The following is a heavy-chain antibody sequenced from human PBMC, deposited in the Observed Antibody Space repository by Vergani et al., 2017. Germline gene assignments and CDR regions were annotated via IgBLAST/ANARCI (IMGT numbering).Heavy chain of an antibody. V-gene: IGHV3-33*06. J-gene: IGHJ6*03. CDR2: IWYDGSNK. CDR1: GFRFSSYG. CDR3: AKYLGCCNSISSSYYMDV. D-gene: IGHD2/OR15-2a*01. Sequence: QVQLVESGGGVVQPGRSLRLSCAASGFRFSSYGMNWVRQAPGKGLEWVAVIWYDGSNKYYADSVKGRFTISRDNSQNTVNLQMNSLRVDDTAVYYCAKYLGCCNSISSSYYMDVWGKGTTVTV.